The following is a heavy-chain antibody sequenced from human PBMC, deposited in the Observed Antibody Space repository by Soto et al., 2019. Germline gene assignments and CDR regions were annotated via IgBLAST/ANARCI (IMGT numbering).Heavy chain of an antibody. CDR1: GGSFSGYS. J-gene: IGHJ4*02. Sequence: QVQLQQWGAGLLKPSETLSLTCAVYGGSFSGYSWTWIRQPPGKALEWIGQINHSGSANYNPSLKSRATISVATPKNQFSLELASVTAADTAVYHCARGLFSEDSYSGGWYFFDYWGQGTLVTVSS. V-gene: IGHV4-34*02. CDR2: INHSGSA. CDR3: ARGLFSEDSYSGGWYFFDY. D-gene: IGHD3-10*01.